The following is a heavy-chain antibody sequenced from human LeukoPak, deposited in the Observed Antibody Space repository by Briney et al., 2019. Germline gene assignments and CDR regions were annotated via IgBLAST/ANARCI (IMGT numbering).Heavy chain of an antibody. D-gene: IGHD3-9*01. CDR3: ARLAPGNYDILTGDPKVVFDY. CDR2: VHSSGST. Sequence: SETLSLTCTVSGGSISSFFWSWIRQPPGKGLEWIGYVHSSGSTEYNPSLKSRLIISVDMSKNQCSLKLRSVSVADTAVYYCARLAPGNYDILTGDPKVVFDYWGQGALVTVSS. CDR1: GGSISSFF. J-gene: IGHJ4*02. V-gene: IGHV4-59*01.